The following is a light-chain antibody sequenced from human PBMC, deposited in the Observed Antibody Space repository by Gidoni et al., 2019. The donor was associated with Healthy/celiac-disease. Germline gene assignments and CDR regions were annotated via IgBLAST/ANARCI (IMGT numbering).Light chain of an antibody. V-gene: IGKV3D-15*01. J-gene: IGKJ4*01. CDR2: GAS. Sequence: EIVMTQSPATLSVSPGERATLSCRASQSVSSNLAWYQQKPGQAPRLLIYGASTRATGIPARFSGSGSEIEFTLTIRSLQSEDFEVYYWQKYKNWALTFGGGTKVDIK. CDR3: QKYKNWALT. CDR1: QSVSSN.